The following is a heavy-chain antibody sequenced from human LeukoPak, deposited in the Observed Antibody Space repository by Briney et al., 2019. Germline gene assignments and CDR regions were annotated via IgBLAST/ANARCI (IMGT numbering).Heavy chain of an antibody. CDR2: IYHSGST. V-gene: IGHV4-38-2*01. J-gene: IGHJ6*03. Sequence: SETLSLTCAVSGYSISSGYYWGWIRQPPGKGLEWIGSIYHSGSTYYNPSLKSRVTISVDTSKNQFSLKLSSVTAADTAVYYCAIHGDYGYYYMDVWGKGTTVTVSS. CDR1: GYSISSGYY. CDR3: AIHGDYGYYYMDV. D-gene: IGHD4-17*01.